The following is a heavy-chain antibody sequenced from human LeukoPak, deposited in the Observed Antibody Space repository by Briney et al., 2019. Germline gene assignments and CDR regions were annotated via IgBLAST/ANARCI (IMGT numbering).Heavy chain of an antibody. Sequence: GGSLRLSCAASGFTYSSYAMSWVRQAPGKGLEWVSAISGSGGSTYYADSVRGRFTISRDNSKNTLYLQMNSLRAEDTALYYCAKDRRSSWYQNLFDPWGQGTLVTVSS. J-gene: IGHJ5*02. CDR2: ISGSGGST. D-gene: IGHD6-13*01. CDR1: GFTYSSYA. V-gene: IGHV3-23*01. CDR3: AKDRRSSWYQNLFDP.